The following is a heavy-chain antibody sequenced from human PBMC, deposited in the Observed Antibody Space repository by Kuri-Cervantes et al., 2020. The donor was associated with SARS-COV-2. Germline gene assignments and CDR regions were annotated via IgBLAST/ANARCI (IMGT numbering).Heavy chain of an antibody. D-gene: IGHD6-19*01. CDR3: ATTYSSGWYGGY. J-gene: IGHJ4*02. CDR1: GFTFSSYA. Sequence: LSLTCAASGFTFSSYAMHWVRQAPGKGLEWVAVISYDGSNKYYADPVKGRFTISRDNSKNTLYLQMNSLRAEDTAVYYCATTYSSGWYGGYWGQGTLVTVSS. CDR2: ISYDGSNK. V-gene: IGHV3-30-3*01.